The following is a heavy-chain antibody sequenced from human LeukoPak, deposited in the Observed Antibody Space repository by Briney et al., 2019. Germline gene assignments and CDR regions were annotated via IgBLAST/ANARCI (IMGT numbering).Heavy chain of an antibody. Sequence: SEILSLTCAVYGGSLSAYYWTWIRQPPGKGLEWIGEINHGGSTNYNPSLKSRVTISVDTSKNQFSLKLSSVTAADTAVYYCARYLDYGGNSRVFQHWGQGTLVTVSS. J-gene: IGHJ1*01. CDR1: GGSLSAYY. V-gene: IGHV4-34*01. D-gene: IGHD4-23*01. CDR2: INHGGST. CDR3: ARYLDYGGNSRVFQH.